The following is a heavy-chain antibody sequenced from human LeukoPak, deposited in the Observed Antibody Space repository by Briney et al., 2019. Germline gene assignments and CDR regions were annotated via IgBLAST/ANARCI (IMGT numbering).Heavy chain of an antibody. Sequence: ASVTVSCKASGYSFTSYYMHWVRQAPGQGLEWMGFINPSGSSAAYAQKFQARLTMTRHMFTSTDYMELTSLTSDDTAVYYCARDNSVGETAWWFDPWGQGTLVTVSS. CDR2: INPSGSSA. V-gene: IGHV1-46*01. CDR3: ARDNSVGETAWWFDP. D-gene: IGHD1-26*01. CDR1: GYSFTSYY. J-gene: IGHJ5*02.